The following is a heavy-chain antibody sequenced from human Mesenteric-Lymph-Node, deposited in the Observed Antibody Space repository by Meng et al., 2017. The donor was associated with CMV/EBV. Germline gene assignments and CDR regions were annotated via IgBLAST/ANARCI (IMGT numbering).Heavy chain of an antibody. J-gene: IGHJ2*01. CDR3: ASHIASAGSYWYFDL. CDR2: INHSGST. D-gene: IGHD6-13*01. V-gene: IGHV4-34*01. CDR1: GGSFSNYY. Sequence: YGGSFSNYYWSWIRQPPGKGLEWIGEINHSGSTNYNPSLKSQVTISVDTSKNQFSLKLNSVTAADTAVYYCASHIASAGSYWYFDLWTRGTLVTVSS.